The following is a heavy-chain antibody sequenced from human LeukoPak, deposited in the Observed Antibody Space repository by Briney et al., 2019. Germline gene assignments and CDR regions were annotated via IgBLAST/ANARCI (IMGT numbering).Heavy chain of an antibody. V-gene: IGHV3-33*01. D-gene: IGHD3-10*01. Sequence: GGSLRLSCAASGFTFSSYGMHWVRQAPGKGLEWVAVIWYDGSNKYYADSVKGRFTISRDNSKNTLYLQMNSLRAEDTAVYYCARDIRITMVRGVSDYWGQGTLVTVSS. CDR3: ARDIRITMVRGVSDY. CDR2: IWYDGSNK. J-gene: IGHJ4*02. CDR1: GFTFSSYG.